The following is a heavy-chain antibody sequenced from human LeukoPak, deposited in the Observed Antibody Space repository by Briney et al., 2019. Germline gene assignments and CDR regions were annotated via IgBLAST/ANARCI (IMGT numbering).Heavy chain of an antibody. CDR3: AKQTDNWNAPNWFDP. J-gene: IGHJ5*02. Sequence: GGSLSLSCAASGFTFDSYAMSWVRQAPGKGLEWVSSISSSSRSTYYADSVKGRFTISRDNSKNTLYLQMNSLRAEDTAVYYCAKQTDNWNAPNWFDPWGEGALVTVAS. CDR1: GFTFDSYA. CDR2: ISSSSRST. D-gene: IGHD1-20*01. V-gene: IGHV3-23*01.